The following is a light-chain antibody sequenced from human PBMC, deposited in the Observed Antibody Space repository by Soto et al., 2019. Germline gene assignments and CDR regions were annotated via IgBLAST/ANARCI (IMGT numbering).Light chain of an antibody. CDR2: GAS. J-gene: IGKJ1*01. CDR1: QSVSSN. Sequence: EIVMTQSPATRSVSPGERATLSCRASQSVSSNLAWYQQKPGQAPRLLIYGASTRATGIPARFSGSGSGTEFTLTISSLQSEDFAVYYCQQYNNWPKTSGQGTKV. CDR3: QQYNNWPKT. V-gene: IGKV3-15*01.